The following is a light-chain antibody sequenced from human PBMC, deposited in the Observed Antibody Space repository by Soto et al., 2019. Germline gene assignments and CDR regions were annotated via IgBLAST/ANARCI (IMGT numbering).Light chain of an antibody. V-gene: IGLV2-14*03. CDR3: TSYTASSPFYV. CDR2: DVY. Sequence: QSVLTQPASVSGSPGQSIANYCIGVRTDGDGHDYVSWYQQHPGQAPQLIIYDVYNRPSGVSDRFSGSKSGNTASLIISGLQAEDEADYFCTSYTASSPFYVFGAGTKVTVL. CDR1: RTDGDGHDY. J-gene: IGLJ1*01.